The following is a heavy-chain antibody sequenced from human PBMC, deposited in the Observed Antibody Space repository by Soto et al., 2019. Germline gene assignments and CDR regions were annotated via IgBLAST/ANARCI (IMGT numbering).Heavy chain of an antibody. D-gene: IGHD3-3*01. V-gene: IGHV1-46*01. CDR1: GYTFTSYY. Sequence: ASVKVSCKASGYTFTSYYMRWVRQAPGQGLEWMGIINPSGGSTGYAQKFRGRVTMTRDTSTSTVYMELSSLRSEDTAVYYCTQFTIFVLAQQYYMDVWGKGTTVTVSS. CDR3: TQFTIFVLAQQYYMDV. CDR2: INPSGGST. J-gene: IGHJ6*03.